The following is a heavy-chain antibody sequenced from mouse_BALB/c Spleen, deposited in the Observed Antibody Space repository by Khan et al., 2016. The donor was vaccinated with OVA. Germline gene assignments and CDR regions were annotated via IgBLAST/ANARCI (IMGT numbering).Heavy chain of an antibody. D-gene: IGHD2-13*01. CDR2: ISDGGSYT. CDR1: GFTFSDYY. V-gene: IGHV5-4*02. CDR3: ARGYYGDPFAY. Sequence: EVELVESGGGLVKPGGSLKLSCAASGFTFSDYYMYWVRQTPEKRLEWVATISDGGSYTYYPDSVKGRFAISRDDVENNLYLQMSSLKSEDTAMXYCARGYYGDPFAYWGQGTLVTVSA. J-gene: IGHJ3*01.